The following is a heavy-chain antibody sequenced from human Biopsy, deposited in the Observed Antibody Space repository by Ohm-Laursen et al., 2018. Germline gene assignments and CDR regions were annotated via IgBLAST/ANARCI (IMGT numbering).Heavy chain of an antibody. Sequence: SLRLSCAASGFTFSTYTMTWVRQAPGKGLEFISYISSSSSTISYADSVKGRFTISRDNAKKSLYLQLNSLRAEDTAVYYCATAIDRRFDYWGQGTLVTVSS. CDR3: ATAIDRRFDY. D-gene: IGHD3-22*01. CDR1: GFTFSTYT. J-gene: IGHJ4*02. V-gene: IGHV3-48*01. CDR2: ISSSSSTI.